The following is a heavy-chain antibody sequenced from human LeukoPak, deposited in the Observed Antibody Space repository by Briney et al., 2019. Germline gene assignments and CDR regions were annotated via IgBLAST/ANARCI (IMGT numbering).Heavy chain of an antibody. CDR2: IWFDGSNK. CDR3: TTAPSGVDY. Sequence: GGSLRLSCAASGFTFGSHVMNWVRQAPGKGPEWVAVIWFDGSNKYYADSVKGRFTISRDNSNNTLYLQMNSLKTEDTAVYYCTTAPSGVDYWGQGTLVTVSS. J-gene: IGHJ4*02. V-gene: IGHV3-33*01. CDR1: GFTFGSHV. D-gene: IGHD3-10*01.